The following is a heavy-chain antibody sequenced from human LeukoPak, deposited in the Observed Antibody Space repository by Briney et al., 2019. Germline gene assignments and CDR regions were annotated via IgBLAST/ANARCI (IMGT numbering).Heavy chain of an antibody. V-gene: IGHV3-30*04. Sequence: PGGSLRLSCEASGFTFSNYALQWVRQAPGKGLEWVAVISHDGRNKNYADSVKGRFTISRDNYKNTLYLQMSSLRAEDTAVYYCARDVGRDTITTEIAYWGQGALVTVTS. CDR2: ISHDGRNK. D-gene: IGHD3-9*01. J-gene: IGHJ4*02. CDR3: ARDVGRDTITTEIAY. CDR1: GFTFSNYA.